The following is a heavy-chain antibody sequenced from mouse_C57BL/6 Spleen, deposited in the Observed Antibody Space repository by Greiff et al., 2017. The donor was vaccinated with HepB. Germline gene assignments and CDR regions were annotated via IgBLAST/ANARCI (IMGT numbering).Heavy chain of an antibody. CDR3: TDPTDHLFSY. V-gene: IGHV6-3*01. D-gene: IGHD1-1*01. CDR1: GFTFSNYW. CDR2: IRLKSDNYAT. J-gene: IGHJ3*01. Sequence: EVKLQESGGGLVQPGGSMKLSCVASGFTFSNYWMNWVRQSPEKGLEWVAQIRLKSDNYATHYAESVKGRFTISRDDSKSSVYLQMNNLRAEDTGIYYCTDPTDHLFSYWGQGTLVTVSA.